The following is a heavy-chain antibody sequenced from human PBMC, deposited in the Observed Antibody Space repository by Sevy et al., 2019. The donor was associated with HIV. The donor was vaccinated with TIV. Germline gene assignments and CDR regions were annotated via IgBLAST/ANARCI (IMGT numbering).Heavy chain of an antibody. CDR3: ARDRRFCGNECYLYYYYGMDV. D-gene: IGHD3-16*02. CDR1: GFNVNDNY. V-gene: IGHV3-53*01. CDR2: IHADGSS. J-gene: IGHJ6*02. Sequence: GGCLRLSCAASGFNVNDNYMTWVRQAPGKGLEWVSIIHADGSSYYADSVKGRFTMSRDYSKNIVNLQMNSLRADDTAVYYCARDRRFCGNECYLYYYYGMDVWGQGTAVTVSS.